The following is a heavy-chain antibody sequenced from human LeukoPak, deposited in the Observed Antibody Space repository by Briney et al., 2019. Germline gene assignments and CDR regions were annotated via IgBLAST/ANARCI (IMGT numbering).Heavy chain of an antibody. V-gene: IGHV4-38-2*02. CDR1: GGSISSYY. Sequence: SETLSLTCTVSGGSISSYYWGWIRQPPGKGLEWIGSIYHSGSTYYNPSLKSRVTISVDTSKNQFSLKLSSVTAADTAVYYCARHPVYYDSSGHDYWGQGTLVTVSS. D-gene: IGHD3-22*01. J-gene: IGHJ4*02. CDR3: ARHPVYYDSSGHDY. CDR2: IYHSGST.